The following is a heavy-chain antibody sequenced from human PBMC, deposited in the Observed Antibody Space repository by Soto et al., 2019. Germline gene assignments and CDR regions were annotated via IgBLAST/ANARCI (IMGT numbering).Heavy chain of an antibody. Sequence: EVQLLESGGGLVQPGGSLRLSCAASGFTFSTYALSWVRQSPGTGLEWVSAVSGSGDDTYYTHSVKGRFTISRDNSKNTLYLQMDSLRVEDTATYYCAKMDRYSSGWSYYAPEYYYYGMDVWGQGTTVTVSS. CDR2: VSGSGDDT. V-gene: IGHV3-23*01. J-gene: IGHJ6*02. CDR3: AKMDRYSSGWSYYAPEYYYYGMDV. D-gene: IGHD6-19*01. CDR1: GFTFSTYA.